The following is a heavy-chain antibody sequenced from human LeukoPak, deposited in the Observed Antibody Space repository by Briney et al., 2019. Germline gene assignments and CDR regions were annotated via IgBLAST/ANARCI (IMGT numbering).Heavy chain of an antibody. D-gene: IGHD6-6*01. V-gene: IGHV3-21*01. J-gene: IGHJ4*02. Sequence: GGSLRLSCAASGFTFSSYSMNWVRQAPGKGLEWVSSISSSSSYIYYADSVKGRFTISRDNAKNSLYPQMNSLRAEDTAVYYCARGIAARPGYWGQGTLVTVSS. CDR2: ISSSSSYI. CDR3: ARGIAARPGY. CDR1: GFTFSSYS.